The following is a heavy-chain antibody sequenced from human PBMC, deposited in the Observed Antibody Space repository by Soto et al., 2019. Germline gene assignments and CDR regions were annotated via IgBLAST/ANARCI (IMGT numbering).Heavy chain of an antibody. Sequence: SVTICLTSSVTGGSISGYDWSWIRQPPGKGLEWIGYIYYSGSTNYNPSLKSRVTISVDTSKNQFSLNLSSVTAADTAVYYCARHTMVRGIVGSWFDPWGQGTLVTVSS. CDR2: IYYSGST. D-gene: IGHD3-10*01. CDR3: ARHTMVRGIVGSWFDP. CDR1: GGSISGYD. J-gene: IGHJ5*02. V-gene: IGHV4-59*08.